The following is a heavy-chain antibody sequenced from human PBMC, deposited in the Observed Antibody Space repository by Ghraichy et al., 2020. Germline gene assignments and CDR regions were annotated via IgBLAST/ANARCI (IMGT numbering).Heavy chain of an antibody. CDR2: IYYSGNT. D-gene: IGHD6-19*01. Sequence: ETLSLTCTVSGGSISDYFWSWIRQPPGKGLEWIGYIYYSGNTNYNPSLRSRVTISVDTSENQFSLRLRSVTAADTAVYYCARRGLAVAGTKAAFDIWGQGTMVTVSS. V-gene: IGHV4-59*01. CDR1: GGSISDYF. J-gene: IGHJ3*02. CDR3: ARRGLAVAGTKAAFDI.